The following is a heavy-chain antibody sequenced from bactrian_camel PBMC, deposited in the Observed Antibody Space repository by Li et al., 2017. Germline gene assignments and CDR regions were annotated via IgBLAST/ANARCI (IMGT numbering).Heavy chain of an antibody. CDR2: IGSGGTI. CDR1: GDTISRYC. V-gene: IGHV3S55*01. Sequence: VQLVESGGGSVPAGGSLRLSCVASGDTISRYCMGWFRQIPDKEREGVARIGSGGTIFYAGSVKGRFTISQDTSKNTLYLEMNSLDVSDTAVYYCGAGRYCSLSYITIWGQGTQVTVS. J-gene: IGHJ4*01. D-gene: IGHD6*01. CDR3: GAGRYCSLSYITI.